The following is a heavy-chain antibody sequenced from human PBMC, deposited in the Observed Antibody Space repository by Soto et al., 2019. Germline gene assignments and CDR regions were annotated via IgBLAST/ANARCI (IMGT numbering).Heavy chain of an antibody. CDR3: TRGKSGYDYGYYYYYGMDV. V-gene: IGHV3-49*03. CDR1: GFTFGDYA. D-gene: IGHD5-12*01. Sequence: GGSLRLSCTASGFTFGDYAMSWFRQAPGKGLEWVGFIRSKAYGGTTEYAASVKGRFTISRDDSKSIAYLQMNSLKTEDTAVYYCTRGKSGYDYGYYYYYGMDVWGQGTTVTVSS. J-gene: IGHJ6*02. CDR2: IRSKAYGGTT.